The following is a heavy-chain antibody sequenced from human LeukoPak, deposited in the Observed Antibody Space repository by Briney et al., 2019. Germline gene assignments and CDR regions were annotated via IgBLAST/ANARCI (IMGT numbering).Heavy chain of an antibody. CDR2: IIPIFGTA. Sequence: EASVKVSCKASGGTFSSYAISWVRQAPGRGLEWMGGIIPIFGTANYAQKFQGRVTITADESTSTAYMELSSLRSEDTAVYYCARAQDGGSYYYYYMDVWGKGATVTVSS. V-gene: IGHV1-69*13. D-gene: IGHD4-23*01. CDR1: GGTFSSYA. CDR3: ARAQDGGSYYYYYMDV. J-gene: IGHJ6*03.